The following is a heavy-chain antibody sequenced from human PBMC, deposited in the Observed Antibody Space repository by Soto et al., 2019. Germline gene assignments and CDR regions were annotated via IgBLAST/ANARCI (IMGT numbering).Heavy chain of an antibody. CDR2: ISSSSSYI. Sequence: GGSLRLSCAASGFTFSSYSMNWVRQAPGKGLEWVSSISSSSSYIYYADSVKGRFTIFRDNAKNSLYLQMNSLRAEDTAVYYCAREYSSGWSRSYYFDYWGQGTLVTVS. J-gene: IGHJ4*02. CDR3: AREYSSGWSRSYYFDY. V-gene: IGHV3-21*01. CDR1: GFTFSSYS. D-gene: IGHD6-19*01.